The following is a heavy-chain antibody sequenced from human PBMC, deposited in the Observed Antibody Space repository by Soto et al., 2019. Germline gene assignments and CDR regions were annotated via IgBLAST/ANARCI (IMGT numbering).Heavy chain of an antibody. Sequence: GASVKVSCKASGYTFTSYYMHWVRQAPGQGLEWVGIINPSSGSTTYAQNSQCRVTMTRDTSTSTVYMELSSLRSEDTAVYCCARDLHYYDSSGYRKILEYYFDYWG. J-gene: IGHJ4*01. CDR2: INPSSGST. CDR3: ARDLHYYDSSGYRKILEYYFDY. CDR1: GYTFTSYY. D-gene: IGHD3-22*01. V-gene: IGHV1-46*01.